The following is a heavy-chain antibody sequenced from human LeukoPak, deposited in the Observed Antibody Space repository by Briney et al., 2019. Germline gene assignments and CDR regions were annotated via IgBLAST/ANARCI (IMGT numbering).Heavy chain of an antibody. CDR3: ARDSAAYSIGDYGLIGY. V-gene: IGHV4-34*01. D-gene: IGHD4-17*01. J-gene: IGHJ4*02. Sequence: PSETLSLTCAVYGGSFSGYYWSWIRQPPGKGLEWIGEINHSGSTNYNPSLKSRVTISVDTSKNQFSLKLSSVTAEDTAVYYCARDSAAYSIGDYGLIGYWGQGTLVTVSS. CDR2: INHSGST. CDR1: GGSFSGYY.